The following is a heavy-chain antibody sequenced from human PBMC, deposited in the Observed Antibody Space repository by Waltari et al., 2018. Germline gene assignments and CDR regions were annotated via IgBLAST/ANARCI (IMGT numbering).Heavy chain of an antibody. V-gene: IGHV3-21*01. CDR3: ARDISSGYDFEDY. Sequence: EVQLVESGGGLVKPGGSLRLSCAASGFTFSSYSMNWVRQAPGKGLEWVSSISSSSSYIYYADSVKGRFTSARDNAKNSLYLQMNSLRAEDTAVYYCARDISSGYDFEDYWGQGTLVTVSS. D-gene: IGHD5-12*01. CDR2: ISSSSSYI. J-gene: IGHJ4*02. CDR1: GFTFSSYS.